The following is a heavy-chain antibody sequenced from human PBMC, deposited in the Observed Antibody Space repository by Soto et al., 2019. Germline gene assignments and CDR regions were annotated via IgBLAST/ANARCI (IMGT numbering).Heavy chain of an antibody. CDR2: ISYDGSNK. CDR1: GFTFSSSA. V-gene: IGHV3-30-3*01. Sequence: GGSLRLSCAASGFTFSSSAMHWVRQAPGKGLEWVAVISYDGSNKYYADSVKGRFTISRDNAKNSLYLQMTGLRAEDTGVYYCERDYSSMDNFDYWGQGTLVTVSS. J-gene: IGHJ4*02. D-gene: IGHD3-10*01. CDR3: ERDYSSMDNFDY.